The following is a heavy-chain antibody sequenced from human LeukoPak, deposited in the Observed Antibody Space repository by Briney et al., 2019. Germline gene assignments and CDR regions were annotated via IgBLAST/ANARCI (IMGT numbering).Heavy chain of an antibody. D-gene: IGHD5-24*01. V-gene: IGHV1-69*13. CDR1: GGTFSSYA. CDR2: IIPIFGTA. Sequence: SVKVSCKAPGGTFSSYAISWVRQAPGQGLEWMGGIIPIFGTANYAQKFQGRVTITADESTSTAYMELSSLRSEDTAVYYCARWRDGYNFGGSYYFDYWGQGTLVTVSS. CDR3: ARWRDGYNFGGSYYFDY. J-gene: IGHJ4*02.